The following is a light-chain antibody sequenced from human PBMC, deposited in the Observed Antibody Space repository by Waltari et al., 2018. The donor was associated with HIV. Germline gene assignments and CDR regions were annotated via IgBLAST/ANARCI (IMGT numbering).Light chain of an antibody. CDR3: QQYFSPPPLT. Sequence: DIQMTQSPSSLSASVGDRVTITCWASQAISNSLAWYQQKPGKAPKLLLYAASRLESGVPSRFSGSRSGTDYALTISSLQPEDFAVYYCQQYFSPPPLTFGGGTKVEIK. V-gene: IGKV1-NL1*01. J-gene: IGKJ4*01. CDR1: QAISNS. CDR2: AAS.